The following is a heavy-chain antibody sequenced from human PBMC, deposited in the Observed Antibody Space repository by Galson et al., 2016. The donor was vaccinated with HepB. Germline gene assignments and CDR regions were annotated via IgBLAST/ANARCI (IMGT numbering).Heavy chain of an antibody. D-gene: IGHD3-10*01. CDR2: TSYDGTNE. V-gene: IGHV3-30*15. CDR3: ARGSYYYGSGSYPHPWGYYFDS. Sequence: SLRLSCAASGFTFSSYTVNWVRQAPGKGLEWVAVTSYDGTNEYYAESVKGRFTISRDNSKSTLYLQMSSLRTEDTAVYYCARGSYYYGSGSYPHPWGYYFDSWGQGTLVTVSS. CDR1: GFTFSSYT. J-gene: IGHJ4*02.